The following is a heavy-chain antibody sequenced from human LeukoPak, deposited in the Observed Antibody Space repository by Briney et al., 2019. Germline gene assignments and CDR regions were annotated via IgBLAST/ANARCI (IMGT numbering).Heavy chain of an antibody. J-gene: IGHJ6*02. Sequence: ASVKVSCKASGYTFTSYGISWVRQAPGQGLEWMGWISAYNGNTNYAQKLQGRVTMTTDTSTSTAYMELRSLRSDDTAVYYCARGGDPLGAYYYYGMDVWGQGTTVTVSS. V-gene: IGHV1-18*01. CDR3: ARGGDPLGAYYYYGMDV. CDR2: ISAYNGNT. CDR1: GYTFTSYG. D-gene: IGHD2-21*02.